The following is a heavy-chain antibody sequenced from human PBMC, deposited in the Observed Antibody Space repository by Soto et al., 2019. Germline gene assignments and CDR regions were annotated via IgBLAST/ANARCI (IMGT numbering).Heavy chain of an antibody. CDR3: ARNGIAVASIYGMDV. Sequence: PSVRIACGASGYTVSDSYMHGVRQFTGHGLEWMGWINPNGGGTNYAQKFQGWVTMTRDTSISTAYMELSRLKSDDTAVYYCARNGIAVASIYGMDVWGQGTTVTVSS. CDR2: INPNGGGT. D-gene: IGHD6-19*01. J-gene: IGHJ6*02. V-gene: IGHV1-2*04. CDR1: GYTVSDSY.